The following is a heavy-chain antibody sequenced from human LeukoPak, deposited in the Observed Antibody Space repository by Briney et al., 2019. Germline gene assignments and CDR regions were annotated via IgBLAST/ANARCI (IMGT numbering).Heavy chain of an antibody. CDR3: AKERDSSWSDNHFDY. V-gene: IGHV3-30*02. Sequence: GGSLRLSCAASGFTFSSYGMHWVRQAPGKGLEWVAFIRYDGSNKYYADSVKGRFTISRDNSKNTLYLQMNSLRAEDTAVYYCAKERDSSWSDNHFDYWGQGTLVTVSS. CDR2: IRYDGSNK. J-gene: IGHJ4*02. CDR1: GFTFSSYG. D-gene: IGHD6-13*01.